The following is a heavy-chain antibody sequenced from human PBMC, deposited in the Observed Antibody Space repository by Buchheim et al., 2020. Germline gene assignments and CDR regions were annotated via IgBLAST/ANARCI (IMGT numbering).Heavy chain of an antibody. CDR3: AKGGVAEDYDPYADYYYYYGMDV. CDR1: GFTFSSYG. J-gene: IGHJ6*02. Sequence: QVQLVESGGGVVQPGRSLRLSCAASGFTFSSYGMHWVRQAPGKGLEWVAVISYDGSNKYYADSVKGRFTISRDNSKNTLYLQMNSLRAEDTAVYYCAKGGVAEDYDPYADYYYYYGMDVWGQGTT. V-gene: IGHV3-30*18. D-gene: IGHD4-17*01. CDR2: ISYDGSNK.